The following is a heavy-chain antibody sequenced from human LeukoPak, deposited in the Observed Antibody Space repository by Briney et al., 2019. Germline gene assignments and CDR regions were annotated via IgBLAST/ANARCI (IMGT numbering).Heavy chain of an antibody. Sequence: SGGSLRLSCAASGFTLDDYTMHWVRHAPGKGVEWVSLISWDGGSTYYADCVKGRFTISRDNSKNSLYLQMNSLRSEDTALYYCAKGGVTMVRGAIKSYYYYMDVWGKGTTVTVSS. V-gene: IGHV3-43*01. CDR1: GFTLDDYT. CDR2: ISWDGGST. CDR3: AKGGVTMVRGAIKSYYYYMDV. J-gene: IGHJ6*03. D-gene: IGHD3-10*01.